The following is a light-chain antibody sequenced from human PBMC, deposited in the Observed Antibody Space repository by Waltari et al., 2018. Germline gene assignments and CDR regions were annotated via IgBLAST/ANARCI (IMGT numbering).Light chain of an antibody. Sequence: DIQMTQSPSSLSASVGDRVTITCRASQSISSYLNWYQQKPGKAPKLLIYAASRLQSGVPSRFSGSGSGTDFTLTISSLQPEDFATYYCQQANTFPLTFGGGTKVEMK. CDR1: QSISSY. CDR2: AAS. J-gene: IGKJ4*01. CDR3: QQANTFPLT. V-gene: IGKV1-39*01.